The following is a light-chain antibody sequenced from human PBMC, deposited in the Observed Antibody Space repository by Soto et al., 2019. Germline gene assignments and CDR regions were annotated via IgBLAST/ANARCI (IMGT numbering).Light chain of an antibody. CDR3: QQYGSSLALT. J-gene: IGKJ4*01. CDR2: GAS. CDR1: LSVSSSY. V-gene: IGKV3-20*01. Sequence: EIVLTQSPGTLSLSPGERATLSCRASLSVSSSYLAWYQQKPGQAPRLLIYGASSRATGIPDRFSGSGSGTDFTLTISRLEPEDFAVYYCQQYGSSLALTFGRGTKVEIK.